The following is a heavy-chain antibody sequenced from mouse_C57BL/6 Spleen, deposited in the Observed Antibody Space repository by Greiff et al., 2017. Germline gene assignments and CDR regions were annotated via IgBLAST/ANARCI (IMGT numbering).Heavy chain of an antibody. D-gene: IGHD4-1*01. CDR2: IRNKANGYTT. J-gene: IGHJ3*01. CDR1: GFTFTDYY. V-gene: IGHV7-3*01. CDR3: ARLQTGTWFAY. Sequence: EVQGVESGGGLVQPGGSLSLSCAASGFTFTDYYMSWVRQPPGKALEWLGFIRNKANGYTTEYSASVKGRFTISRDNSQSILYLQMNALRAEDRATYDCARLQTGTWFAYWGQGTLVTVSA.